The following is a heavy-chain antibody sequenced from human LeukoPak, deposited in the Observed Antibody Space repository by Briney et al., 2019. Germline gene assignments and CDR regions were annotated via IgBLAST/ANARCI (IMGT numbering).Heavy chain of an antibody. Sequence: GGSLRLSCAASGFTFSSYTMNWVRQAPGKGLEWVSSISSSSSYIYYADSVKGRFTISRDNAKNSLYLQMNSLRPEDTAVYYCAKVLGEYSIRSKPLDTWGQGTLVTVSS. J-gene: IGHJ5*02. CDR1: GFTFSSYT. CDR3: AKVLGEYSIRSKPLDT. V-gene: IGHV3-21*01. CDR2: ISSSSSYI. D-gene: IGHD6-13*01.